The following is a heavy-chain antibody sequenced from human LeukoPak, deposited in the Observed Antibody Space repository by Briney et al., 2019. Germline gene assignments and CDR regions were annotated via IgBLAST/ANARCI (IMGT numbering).Heavy chain of an antibody. D-gene: IGHD3-10*01. Sequence: GGSLRLSCAASGFTFSSYSMNWVRQAPGKGLEWVSSISSSSSYIYYADSVKGRFTISRDNAKNSLYLQMNSLRAEDTAVYYCARHTMVRGVPTTYFDYWGQGTLVTVSS. J-gene: IGHJ4*02. CDR2: ISSSSSYI. CDR1: GFTFSSYS. V-gene: IGHV3-21*04. CDR3: ARHTMVRGVPTTYFDY.